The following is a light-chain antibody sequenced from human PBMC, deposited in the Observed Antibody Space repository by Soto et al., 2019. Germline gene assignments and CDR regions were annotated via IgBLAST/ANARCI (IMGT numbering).Light chain of an antibody. CDR1: QSVNRSY. J-gene: IGKJ5*01. Sequence: EIVLTQSPGTLSLSPGERATLSCRASQSVNRSYLVWYQQRPGQAPRLLIYGASSRATGIPDRFSGSAFGADFTLTISRLEPEDFAVYYCQQVGSSPITFGQGTRLEIK. CDR3: QQVGSSPIT. V-gene: IGKV3-20*01. CDR2: GAS.